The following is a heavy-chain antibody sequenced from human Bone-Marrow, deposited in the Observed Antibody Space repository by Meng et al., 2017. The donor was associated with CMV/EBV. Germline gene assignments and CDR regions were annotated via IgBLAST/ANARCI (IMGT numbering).Heavy chain of an antibody. CDR1: GYTFTGYY. CDR2: INPNSGGT. J-gene: IGHJ5*02. CDR3: ARDHSTSSSLSNWFDP. D-gene: IGHD6-6*01. Sequence: ASVMVSCKASGYTFTGYYMHWVRQAPGQGLEWMGWINPNSGGTNYAQKFQGRVTMTRDTSISTAYMELSRLRSDDTAVYYCARDHSTSSSLSNWFDPWGQGTLVTFSS. V-gene: IGHV1-2*02.